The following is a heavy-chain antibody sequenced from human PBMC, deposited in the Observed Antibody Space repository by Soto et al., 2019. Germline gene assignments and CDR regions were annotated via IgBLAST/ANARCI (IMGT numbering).Heavy chain of an antibody. CDR1: GYTFTSYA. V-gene: IGHV1-3*01. J-gene: IGHJ6*02. Sequence: ASVKVSCKASGYTFTSYAMHWVRQAPGQRLEWMGWINAGNGNTKYSQKFQGRVTITRDTSASTAYMELNRLRAEDTAVYYCARVSWREKYGMDVWGQGTTVTVSS. CDR3: ARVSWREKYGMDV. CDR2: INAGNGNT.